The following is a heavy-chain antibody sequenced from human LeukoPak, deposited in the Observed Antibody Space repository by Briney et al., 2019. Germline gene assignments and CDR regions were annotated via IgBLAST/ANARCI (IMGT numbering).Heavy chain of an antibody. CDR1: CGSFSGYY. D-gene: IGHD3-10*01. V-gene: IGHV4-34*01. J-gene: IGHJ5*02. Sequence: PSETLSLTCAVYCGSFSGYYWSWIRQPPGKGLEWIGEINHSGSTNYNPSLKSRVTISVDTSKNQFSLKLSSVTAADTAVYYCARGLSRAYYYGSGSYANWFDPWGQGTLVTVSS. CDR2: INHSGST. CDR3: ARGLSRAYYYGSGSYANWFDP.